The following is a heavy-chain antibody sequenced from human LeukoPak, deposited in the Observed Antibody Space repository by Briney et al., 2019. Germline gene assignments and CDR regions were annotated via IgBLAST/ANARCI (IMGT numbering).Heavy chain of an antibody. J-gene: IGHJ3*02. Sequence: PGGSLRLSCAASGFTFSSYWMSWVRQAPGKGLEWVANIKQDGSEKYYVDSVKGRLTISRDNSKNTLYLQMNSLRAEDTAVYYCAKDPPYVGATVVAFDIWGQGTMVTVSS. CDR3: AKDPPYVGATVVAFDI. CDR1: GFTFSSYW. D-gene: IGHD1-26*01. CDR2: IKQDGSEK. V-gene: IGHV3-7*03.